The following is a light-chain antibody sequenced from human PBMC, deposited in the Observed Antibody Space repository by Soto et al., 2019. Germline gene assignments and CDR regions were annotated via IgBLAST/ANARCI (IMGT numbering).Light chain of an antibody. J-gene: IGLJ1*01. V-gene: IGLV2-8*01. CDR2: EVS. Sequence: QSVLTQPPSASGSPGQSVTISCTGTSSDVGGYNYVSWYQQHPGKAPKLIISEVSKRPSGVPDRFSGSKSGNTASLTVSGLQAEDEADYYCSLYTSENAYVFGTGTKVTVL. CDR3: SLYTSENAYV. CDR1: SSDVGGYNY.